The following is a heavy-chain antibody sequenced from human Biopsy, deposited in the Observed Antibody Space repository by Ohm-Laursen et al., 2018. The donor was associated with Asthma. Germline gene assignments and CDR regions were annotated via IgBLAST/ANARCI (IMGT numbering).Heavy chain of an antibody. CDR1: GDSITSGGCC. V-gene: IGHV4-31*03. J-gene: IGHJ4*02. Sequence: TLSLTCLVFGDSITSGGCCWNWIRQHPGKGLEWIGYIHHSGTSYFNPSLKSRVSFSRDTSKNQFSLRLSSVTAADTAMYYCARIPRRSGSYFVDYWGQGTLVTVSS. D-gene: IGHD3-22*01. CDR3: ARIPRRSGSYFVDY. CDR2: IHHSGTS.